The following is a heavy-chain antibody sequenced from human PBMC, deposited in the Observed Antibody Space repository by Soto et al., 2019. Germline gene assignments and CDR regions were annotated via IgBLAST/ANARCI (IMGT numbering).Heavy chain of an antibody. Sequence: QVPLAQSGAEVKKPGASVKVSCKASGYTFTTYGISWVRQAPGQGLEWMGWISGYDGYTHYAQKVQGRVTMTTDTSTSTAYMEMRSLRSDDTAVYYCARGERRYCSGSTCYGYFDYWGQGTLVTVSS. CDR1: GYTFTTYG. CDR2: ISGYDGYT. D-gene: IGHD2-15*01. CDR3: ARGERRYCSGSTCYGYFDY. J-gene: IGHJ4*02. V-gene: IGHV1-18*01.